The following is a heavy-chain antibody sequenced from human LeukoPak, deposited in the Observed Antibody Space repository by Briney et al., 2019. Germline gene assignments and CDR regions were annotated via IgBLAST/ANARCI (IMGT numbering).Heavy chain of an antibody. Sequence: ASVKVSCKASGYTFTGYYMHWVRQAPGQGLEWMGWINPNSGGTNYAQKFQGRVTMTRDTSISTAYMELSRLRSDDTAVYYCARDETDVLRFLEWSHLMDYWGQGTLVTVSS. J-gene: IGHJ4*02. D-gene: IGHD3-3*01. CDR1: GYTFTGYY. CDR2: INPNSGGT. V-gene: IGHV1-2*02. CDR3: ARDETDVLRFLEWSHLMDY.